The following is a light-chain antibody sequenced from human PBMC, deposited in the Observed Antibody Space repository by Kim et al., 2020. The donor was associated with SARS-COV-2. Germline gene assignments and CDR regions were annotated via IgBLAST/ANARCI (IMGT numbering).Light chain of an antibody. CDR1: QNINSW. Sequence: DIQMTQSPSTLSASVGDRVTITCRANQNINSWLAWYQQKPGTAPKLLIYKTTLLHTGVPSRFSGGGSGTYFTLTIVGLQPDDFATYYCQQYESPLYTFGQGTRVE. CDR3: QQYESPLYT. J-gene: IGKJ2*01. CDR2: KTT. V-gene: IGKV1-5*03.